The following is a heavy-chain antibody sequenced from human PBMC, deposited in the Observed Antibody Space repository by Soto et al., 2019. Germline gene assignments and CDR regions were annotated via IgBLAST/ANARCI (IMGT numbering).Heavy chain of an antibody. Sequence: SETLSLTCTVSGGCISSGDYYWSWIRQPPGKGLKWIGYIYYSGSTYYNPSLKSRVTISVDTSKNQFSLKLSSVTAADTAVYYCARVTVAMISPYSYYATDVWGQGTTVTVS. CDR2: IYYSGST. J-gene: IGHJ6*02. D-gene: IGHD5-12*01. CDR3: ARVTVAMISPYSYYATDV. CDR1: GGCISSGDYY. V-gene: IGHV4-30-4*01.